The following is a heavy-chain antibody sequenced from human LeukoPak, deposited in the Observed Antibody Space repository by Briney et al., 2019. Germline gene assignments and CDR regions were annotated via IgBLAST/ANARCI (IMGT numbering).Heavy chain of an antibody. V-gene: IGHV4-34*01. CDR2: INHSGST. J-gene: IGHJ4*02. Sequence: SETLSLTCTVSGGSISDYYWTWIRQPPGKGLEWIGEINHSGSTNYNPSLKSRVTISVDTSKNQFSLKLSSVTAADTAVYYCARGYNQRDYWGQGTLVTVSS. D-gene: IGHD1-1*01. CDR3: ARGYNQRDY. CDR1: GGSISDYY.